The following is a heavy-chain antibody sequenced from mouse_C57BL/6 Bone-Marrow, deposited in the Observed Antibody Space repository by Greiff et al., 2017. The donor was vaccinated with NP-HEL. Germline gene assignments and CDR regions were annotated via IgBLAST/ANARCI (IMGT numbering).Heavy chain of an antibody. V-gene: IGHV1-61*01. CDR1: GYTFTSYW. CDR3: ARVRGLPHYFDY. CDR2: IYPSDSET. J-gene: IGHJ2*01. D-gene: IGHD5-1*01. Sequence: VQLQQPGAELVRPGSSVKLSCKASGYTFTSYWMDWVKQRPGQGLEWIGNIYPSDSETHYNQKFKDKATLTVDKSSSTAYMQLSSLTSEDSAVYYCARVRGLPHYFDYWGQGTTLTVSS.